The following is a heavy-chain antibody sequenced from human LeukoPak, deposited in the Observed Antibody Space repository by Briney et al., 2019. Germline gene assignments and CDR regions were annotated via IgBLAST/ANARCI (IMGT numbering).Heavy chain of an antibody. CDR3: ARELSGGVLGYI. D-gene: IGHD2-15*01. CDR1: GGTFSSYA. Sequence: SVKVSCKASGGTFSSYAISCVRQAPGQGLEWMGGIIPIFGTANYAQKFQGRVTITADESTSTAYMELSSLRSEDTAVYYCARELSGGVLGYIWGQGTMVTVSS. J-gene: IGHJ3*02. V-gene: IGHV1-69*13. CDR2: IIPIFGTA.